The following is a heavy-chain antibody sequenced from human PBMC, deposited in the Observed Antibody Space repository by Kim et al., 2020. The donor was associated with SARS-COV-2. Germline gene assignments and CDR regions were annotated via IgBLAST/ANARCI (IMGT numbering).Heavy chain of an antibody. V-gene: IGHV4-59*01. J-gene: IGHJ4*02. CDR1: GGSISSYY. CDR3: AREARGYYFDY. CDR2: IYYSGST. Sequence: SETLSLTCTVSGGSISSYYWSWIRQPPGKGLEWIGYIYYSGSTNYNPSLKSRVTISVDTSKNQFSLKLSSVTAADTAVYYCAREARGYYFDYWGQGTLVTVSS.